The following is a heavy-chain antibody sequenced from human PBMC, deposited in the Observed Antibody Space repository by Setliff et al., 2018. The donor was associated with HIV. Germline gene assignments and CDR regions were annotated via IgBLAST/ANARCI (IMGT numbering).Heavy chain of an antibody. CDR2: ISPNSGGT. J-gene: IGHJ3*02. V-gene: IGHV1-2*06. CDR3: ASQQDIPPAIVPFDI. Sequence: GASVKVSCKASGFIFTHYSIHWVRQAPGQGLEWMGRISPNSGGTQFAQKFQGRVALTRDTSISTAYMELSGLRSDDTAVYYCASQQDIPPAIVPFDIWVQGTMVTVSS. CDR1: GFIFTHYS. D-gene: IGHD2-2*01.